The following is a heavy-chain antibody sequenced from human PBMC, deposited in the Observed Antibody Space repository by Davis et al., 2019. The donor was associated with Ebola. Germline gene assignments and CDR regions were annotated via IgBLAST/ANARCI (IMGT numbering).Heavy chain of an antibody. D-gene: IGHD1-1*01. CDR2: INPHNGNT. Sequence: AASVKVSCKASGYTFTNYGITWVRQAPGQGLEWMGWINPHNGNTNYAQNVQGRVTMTKDTSTSTAYMEVGSLRSDDTAVYYCARAQFPTTSDHWGQGTLVTVSS. CDR3: ARAQFPTTSDH. V-gene: IGHV1-18*04. J-gene: IGHJ4*02. CDR1: GYTFTNYG.